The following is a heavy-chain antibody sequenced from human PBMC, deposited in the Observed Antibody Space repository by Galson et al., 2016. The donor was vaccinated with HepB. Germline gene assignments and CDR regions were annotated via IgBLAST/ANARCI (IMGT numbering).Heavy chain of an antibody. CDR3: ARGGHVGVAAVHHWFDP. Sequence: SVKVSCKASGGVFSTFAISWVRQAPGQGLEWMGGIMSVFATATYAQKFQDRVTITADESTSTVYMELTSLSFEDTAVYYCARGGHVGVAAVHHWFDPWGQGTLVIVSS. J-gene: IGHJ5*02. D-gene: IGHD2-15*01. CDR1: GGVFSTFA. CDR2: IMSVFATA. V-gene: IGHV1-69*13.